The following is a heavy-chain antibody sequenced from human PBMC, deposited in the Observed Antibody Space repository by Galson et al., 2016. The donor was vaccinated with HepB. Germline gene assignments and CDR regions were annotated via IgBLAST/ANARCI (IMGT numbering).Heavy chain of an antibody. CDR2: ISLTSTTK. CDR1: GFTLSRHS. Sequence: SLRLSCAGSGFTLSRHSMNWVRQAPGKGLEWISYISLTSTTKYYADSVKGRFTISRDNAKNSLFLQMNSLREEDTSGYYCARDDRWYYSDSSGYYYGAFDMWGQGTMVAVSS. J-gene: IGHJ3*02. D-gene: IGHD3-22*01. V-gene: IGHV3-48*02. CDR3: ARDDRWYYSDSSGYYYGAFDM.